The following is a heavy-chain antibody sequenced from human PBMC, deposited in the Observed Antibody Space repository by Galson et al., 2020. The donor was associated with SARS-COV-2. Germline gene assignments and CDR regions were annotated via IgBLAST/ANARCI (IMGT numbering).Heavy chain of an antibody. V-gene: IGHV1-24*01. CDR3: ATAWVVGATTPPLY. Sequence: ASVKVSCKVSGYTLTELSMHWVRQAPGKGLEWMGGFDPEDGETIYAQKFQGRVTMTEDTSTDTAYMELSSLRSEDTAVYYCATAWVVGATTPPLYWGQGTLVTVSS. CDR1: GYTLTELS. D-gene: IGHD1-26*01. CDR2: FDPEDGET. J-gene: IGHJ4*02.